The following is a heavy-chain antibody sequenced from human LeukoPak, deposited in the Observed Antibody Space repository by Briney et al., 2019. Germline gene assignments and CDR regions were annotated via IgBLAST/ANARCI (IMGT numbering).Heavy chain of an antibody. CDR1: GGSISIYH. V-gene: IGHV4-4*07. CDR2: FYTSGNT. D-gene: IGHD4-11*01. CDR3: ARDRTEITVRGSHNWFDP. Sequence: SETLSLTCTVSGGSISIYHWSWVRQPAGKGLEWIGRFYTSGNTNYNPALKSRVTMSVDTSKNQFSLKLSSVTAADTAVYYCARDRTEITVRGSHNWFDPWGQGTLVTVSS. J-gene: IGHJ5*02.